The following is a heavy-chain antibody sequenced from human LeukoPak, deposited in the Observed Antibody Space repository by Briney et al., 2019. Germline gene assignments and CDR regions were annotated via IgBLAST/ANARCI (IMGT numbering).Heavy chain of an antibody. D-gene: IGHD3-22*01. CDR3: ANRYYPSI. CDR1: GCSISSSSYY. J-gene: IGHJ3*02. V-gene: IGHV4-39*01. Sequence: WETLSLTCTVSGCSISSSSYYWGWLRRAPGKGLELIGSIYYSGSTYYTPSLKSHVTISEDTSKNQSSLKLSSVPAADTAVYYCANRYYPSIWGQGTMVTVSS. CDR2: IYYSGST.